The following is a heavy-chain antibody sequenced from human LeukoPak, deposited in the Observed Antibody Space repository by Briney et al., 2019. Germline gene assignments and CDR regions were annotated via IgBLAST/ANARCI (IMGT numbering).Heavy chain of an antibody. CDR3: AKAGYSSSWYVDY. D-gene: IGHD6-13*01. V-gene: IGHV3-30*18. CDR1: GFTFSSYA. CDR2: ISYDGSNK. Sequence: GGSLRLSCAASGFTFSSYAMHWVRQAPGKRLEWVAVISYDGSNKYYADSVKGRFTISRDNSKNTLYLQMNSLRAEDTAVYYCAKAGYSSSWYVDYWGQGTLVTVSS. J-gene: IGHJ4*02.